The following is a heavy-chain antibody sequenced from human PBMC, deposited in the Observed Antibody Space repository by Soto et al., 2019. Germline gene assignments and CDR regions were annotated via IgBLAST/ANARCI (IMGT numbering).Heavy chain of an antibody. Sequence: QVQLVQAGAEVKKPGASVKVSCKAAVYTFTSYAMHWVRQAPGQRVEWMGWINAGNGNTKYSQKFQCRVTITRDTYASTAYMELSSLRSEDTAVYYCARVGGINTAMVIDYGMDVWGQGPTVTVSS. CDR1: VYTFTSYA. CDR3: ARVGGINTAMVIDYGMDV. V-gene: IGHV1-3*01. CDR2: INAGNGNT. D-gene: IGHD5-18*01. J-gene: IGHJ6*02.